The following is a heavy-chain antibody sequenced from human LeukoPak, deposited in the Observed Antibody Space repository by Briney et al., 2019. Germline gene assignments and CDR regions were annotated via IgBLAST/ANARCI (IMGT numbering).Heavy chain of an antibody. CDR3: AMHTVIASSWSLDY. V-gene: IGHV3-48*02. J-gene: IGHJ4*02. CDR2: ISSGSSTI. Sequence: QPGGSLRLSCAASGFTFSSYSMNWVRQAPGKGLEWVSYISSGSSTIYYADSVKGRFTISRDNAKNSLCLQMNSLRDEDTAVYYCAMHTVIASSWSLDYWGQGTLVTVSS. CDR1: GFTFSSYS. D-gene: IGHD6-13*01.